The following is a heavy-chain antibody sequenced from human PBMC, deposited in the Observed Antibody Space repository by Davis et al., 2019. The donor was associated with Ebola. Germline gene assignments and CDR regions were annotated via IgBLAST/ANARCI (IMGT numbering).Heavy chain of an antibody. Sequence: PGGSLRLSCAASGFTFSNYAMHWVRQAPGKGLEWVAIISYDGNNKYYADSVKGRFTISRDNSENTLYLQMNSLRAEDTAIFYCARDHGSGSYPYGMDVWGQGTTVTVSS. D-gene: IGHD3-10*01. CDR2: ISYDGNNK. V-gene: IGHV3-30-3*01. CDR3: ARDHGSGSYPYGMDV. CDR1: GFTFSNYA. J-gene: IGHJ6*02.